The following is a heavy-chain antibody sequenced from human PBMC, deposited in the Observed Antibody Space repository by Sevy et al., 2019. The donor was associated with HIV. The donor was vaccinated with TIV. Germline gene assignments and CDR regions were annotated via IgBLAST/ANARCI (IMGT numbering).Heavy chain of an antibody. Sequence: GGSLRLSCAASSDNYMSWIRQAAGQGPEWVSNISPSGRTISYTDSVKGRFTIPRDNAKNSVYLQMNSLRAEDTAVYYCAGGKYWFDPWGQGTLVTVSS. CDR1: SDNY. V-gene: IGHV3-11*04. J-gene: IGHJ5*02. CDR2: ISPSGRTI. CDR3: AGGKYWFDP.